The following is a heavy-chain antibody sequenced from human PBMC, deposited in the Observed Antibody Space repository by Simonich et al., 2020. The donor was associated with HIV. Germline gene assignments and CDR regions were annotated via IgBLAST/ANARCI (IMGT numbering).Heavy chain of an antibody. Sequence: QVQLQQWGAGLLKPSETLSLTCAVYGGSFSGYYWSWIRQPPGKGLAWIGEINHSVSTNYNPSLKSRVTISGDTSKNQFSLKLSSVTAADTAVYYCARRHPTTVTTPYFDYWGQGTLVTVSS. CDR2: INHSVST. D-gene: IGHD4-17*01. CDR1: GGSFSGYY. V-gene: IGHV4-34*01. J-gene: IGHJ4*02. CDR3: ARRHPTTVTTPYFDY.